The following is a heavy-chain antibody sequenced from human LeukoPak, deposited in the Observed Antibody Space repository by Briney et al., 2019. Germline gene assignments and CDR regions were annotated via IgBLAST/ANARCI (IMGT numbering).Heavy chain of an antibody. J-gene: IGHJ5*02. Sequence: ASVKVSCKASGDTFTSYDINWVRQAPGQGLEWMGWMNPNSGNTGYAQKFQGRVTMTRNTSISTAYMELSSLRSEDTAVYYCARGEIYENWFDPWGQGTLVTVSS. CDR2: MNPNSGNT. D-gene: IGHD3-16*01. CDR3: ARGEIYENWFDP. CDR1: GDTFTSYD. V-gene: IGHV1-8*01.